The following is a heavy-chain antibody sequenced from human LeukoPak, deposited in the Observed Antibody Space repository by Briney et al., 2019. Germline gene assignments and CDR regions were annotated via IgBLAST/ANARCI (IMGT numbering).Heavy chain of an antibody. D-gene: IGHD6-13*01. CDR3: ASEDSSSGRVGD. CDR2: INHSGST. V-gene: IGHV4-34*01. J-gene: IGHJ4*02. Sequence: SETLSLTCAVYGGSFSGYYWNWVRQPPGKGLEWIGEINHSGSTNYNPSLKSRVTLSVDTSKNQFSLKLTSVTASDTAVYYCASEDSSSGRVGDWGQGTLVTASS. CDR1: GGSFSGYY.